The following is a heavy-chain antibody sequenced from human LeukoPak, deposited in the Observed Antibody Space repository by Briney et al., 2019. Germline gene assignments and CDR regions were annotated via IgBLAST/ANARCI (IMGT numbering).Heavy chain of an antibody. J-gene: IGHJ4*02. CDR3: ARLRFLEWLPHPFDY. D-gene: IGHD3-3*01. Sequence: PSETLSLTCSVSRGSISSSGYYWGWIRQPPGKGLEWIGNIYYVGSTYYNPSLNSRVTISLDTSKNQFSLKLSSVTAADTAVYYCARLRFLEWLPHPFDYWGQGTLVTVSS. CDR1: RGSISSSGYY. CDR2: IYYVGST. V-gene: IGHV4-39*07.